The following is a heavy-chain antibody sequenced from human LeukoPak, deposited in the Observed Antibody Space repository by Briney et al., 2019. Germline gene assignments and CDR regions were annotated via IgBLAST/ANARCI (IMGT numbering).Heavy chain of an antibody. CDR3: ARVSSSWGNDAFDI. CDR1: GYTFTGYY. J-gene: IGHJ3*02. CDR2: MNPNSGNT. D-gene: IGHD6-13*01. Sequence: GASVTVSCKASGYTFTGYYMHWVRQAPGQGLEWMGWMNPNSGNTAYAQKFQGRVTITRNTSISTAYMELSSLRTEDTAVYYCARVSSSWGNDAFDIWGQGTMVTVSS. V-gene: IGHV1-8*03.